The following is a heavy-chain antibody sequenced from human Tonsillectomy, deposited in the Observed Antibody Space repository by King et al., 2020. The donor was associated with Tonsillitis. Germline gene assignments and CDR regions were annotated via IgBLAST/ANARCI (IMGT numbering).Heavy chain of an antibody. CDR2: ISGSGGST. CDR3: AKVWEKVSGSLLDYFFDY. V-gene: IGHV3-23*04. J-gene: IGHJ4*02. CDR1: GFTFSSYA. D-gene: IGHD3-10*01. Sequence: VQLVESGGGLVQPGGSLRLSCAASGFTFSSYAMSWVRQAPGKGLEWVSAISGSGGSTYYADSVKGRFTISRDNSKNTLYLQMNSLRAEDTAVYYCAKVWEKVSGSLLDYFFDYWGQGTLVTVSS.